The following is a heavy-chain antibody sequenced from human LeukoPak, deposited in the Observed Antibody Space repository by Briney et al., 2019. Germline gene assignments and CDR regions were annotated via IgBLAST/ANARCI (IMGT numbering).Heavy chain of an antibody. J-gene: IGHJ4*02. CDR1: GYTFSGYY. D-gene: IGHD3-3*01. CDR3: ARDHDHSYDY. CDR2: ISPTSGGT. V-gene: IGHV1-2*02. Sequence: ASVKVSCKASGYTFSGYYLHWVRQAPGQGLEWMGWISPTSGGTNYAQKFQGRVTMTRDTSISTAYMELSRLRSDDTALYYCARDHDHSYDYCGQGTLVTVSS.